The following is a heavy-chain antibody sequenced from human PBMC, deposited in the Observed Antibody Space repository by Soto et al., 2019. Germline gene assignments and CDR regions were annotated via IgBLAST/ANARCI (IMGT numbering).Heavy chain of an antibody. J-gene: IGHJ4*02. D-gene: IGHD4-17*01. Sequence: QLQLQESGSGLVKPSQTLSLTCAVSGGSINSGAYSWSWIRQPPGKGLEWIGYIYHSGSTYYNPSLKSRVTTSVDRSKNQFSLNLSSVTAADTAMYYCARGALRWSTSWDFDYWGQGTLVTVSS. CDR1: GGSINSGAYS. CDR2: IYHSGST. CDR3: ARGALRWSTSWDFDY. V-gene: IGHV4-30-2*01.